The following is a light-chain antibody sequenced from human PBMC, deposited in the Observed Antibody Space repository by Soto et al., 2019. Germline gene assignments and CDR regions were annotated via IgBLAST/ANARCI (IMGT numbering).Light chain of an antibody. Sequence: QSALTQPASVSGSPGQSITISCTGTSSDVGGCNYVSWYQQHPGKAPKLMIYYVSHRPSGVSNRFSGSKSGNTASLTISGLQAEDEADYYCSSYTSINSYVFGTGTKVTV. CDR2: YVS. CDR1: SSDVGGCNY. V-gene: IGLV2-14*03. CDR3: SSYTSINSYV. J-gene: IGLJ1*01.